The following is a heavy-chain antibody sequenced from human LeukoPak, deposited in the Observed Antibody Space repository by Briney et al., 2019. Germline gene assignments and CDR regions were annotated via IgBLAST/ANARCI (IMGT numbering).Heavy chain of an antibody. CDR3: ARDAY. CDR2: VYNSGTT. Sequence: SETLSLTCTVSGVSIGSHYWSWIRQSPGKGLEWIGCVYNSGTTAYNPSLTGRVTISVDTSKNQYSLNLRSVTAADAAVYYCARDAYWGQGILVTVSS. CDR1: GVSIGSHY. J-gene: IGHJ4*02. V-gene: IGHV4-59*11.